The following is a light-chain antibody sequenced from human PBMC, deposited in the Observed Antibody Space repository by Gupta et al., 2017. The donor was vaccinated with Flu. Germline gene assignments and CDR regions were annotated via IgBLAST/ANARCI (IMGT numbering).Light chain of an antibody. CDR2: TAS. CDR1: QGISSY. Sequence: AIRITQSPSSLSASTGDTVTITCRASQGISSYLAWYQQKPGKAPKLLIYTASTLQTGVPSRFSGSGSGTEFTLTISSLQSDDFATYYCQQGYIYPLTFGGGTKVEIK. J-gene: IGKJ4*01. CDR3: QQGYIYPLT. V-gene: IGKV1-8*01.